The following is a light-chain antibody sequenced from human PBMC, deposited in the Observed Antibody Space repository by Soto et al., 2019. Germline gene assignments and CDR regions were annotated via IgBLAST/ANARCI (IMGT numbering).Light chain of an antibody. J-gene: IGLJ1*01. V-gene: IGLV1-40*01. CDR2: GNS. Sequence: QSVLTQPPSVSGAPGQRVTISCTGSSSNIGANYDVHWYQQRPGTAPKLLIFGNSNRPSGVPDRFSGSKSGTSASLAITGLQADDEGDYYCCSYAGSATYVFGTGTKLTVL. CDR3: CSYAGSATYV. CDR1: SSNIGANYD.